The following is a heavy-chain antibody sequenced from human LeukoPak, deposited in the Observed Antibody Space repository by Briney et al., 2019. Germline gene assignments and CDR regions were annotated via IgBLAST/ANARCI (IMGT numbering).Heavy chain of an antibody. J-gene: IGHJ4*02. CDR3: ARGVSD. CDR2: ISGNGINT. Sequence: GGSLRLSCATSGFTFNIYAMNWVRQAPGKGLEWVSIISGNGINTYYADSVKGRFTTSRDDSKNTLYLQMNSLRVDDTAIYSCARGVSDWGQGTLVTVAS. D-gene: IGHD3-16*01. V-gene: IGHV3-23*01. CDR1: GFTFNIYA.